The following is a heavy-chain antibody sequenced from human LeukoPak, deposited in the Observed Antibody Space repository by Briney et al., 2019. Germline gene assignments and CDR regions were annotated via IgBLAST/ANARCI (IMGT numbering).Heavy chain of an antibody. V-gene: IGHV3-23*01. D-gene: IGHD3-10*01. Sequence: GGSLRLSCAASGFTFSNFGMSWVRQAPGKGLEWVSTILSGGSTYYADSVKGRFTISRDNSKSTLYLQMNSLRAEDTAVYYCERDLYGSEDYWGQGDLVTVSS. CDR2: ILSGGST. J-gene: IGHJ4*02. CDR1: GFTFSNFG. CDR3: ERDLYGSEDY.